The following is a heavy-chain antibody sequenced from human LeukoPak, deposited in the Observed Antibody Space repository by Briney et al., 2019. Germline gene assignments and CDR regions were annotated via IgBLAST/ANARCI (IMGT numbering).Heavy chain of an antibody. D-gene: IGHD6-25*01. J-gene: IGHJ5*02. CDR3: ARDFQIAAGLGGNWFDP. CDR2: ISSSGSTI. CDR1: GFTFSSYE. V-gene: IGHV3-48*03. Sequence: GGSLRLSCAASGFTFSSYEMNWVRQAPGKGLEWVSYISSSGSTIYYADSVKGRFTISRDNAKNSLYLQMNSLRAEDTAVYYCARDFQIAAGLGGNWFDPWGQGTLVTVSS.